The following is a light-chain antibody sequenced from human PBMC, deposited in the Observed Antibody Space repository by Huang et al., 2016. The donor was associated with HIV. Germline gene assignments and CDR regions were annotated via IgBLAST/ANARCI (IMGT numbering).Light chain of an antibody. CDR3: QQRSSWPPFT. J-gene: IGKJ3*01. CDR1: HSVSNF. V-gene: IGKV3-11*01. CDR2: DAS. Sequence: EILLTQSPATLSLSPGERATLSCRASHSVSNFLAWYQQRPGQPPRLLIYDASTSATGIPDRFRGSGSGTDFTLTSNTLEPEDFAVYYCQQRSSWPPFTCGPGTKVDFK.